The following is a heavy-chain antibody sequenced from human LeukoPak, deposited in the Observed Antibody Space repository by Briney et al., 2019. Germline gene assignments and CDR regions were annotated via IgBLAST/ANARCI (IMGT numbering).Heavy chain of an antibody. V-gene: IGHV3-21*01. CDR2: ISSGSSYI. J-gene: IGHJ4*02. CDR1: GFTFSSYS. Sequence: GGSLRLSRAASGFTFSSYSMNWVRQAPGKGLAGVSSISSGSSYIYYAHSLKGGFTTSRDNAKQSLYLQMSSLRAEDTAVYYCARDQSIAAFCYWGQGTLVTVSS. D-gene: IGHD6-6*01. CDR3: ARDQSIAAFCY.